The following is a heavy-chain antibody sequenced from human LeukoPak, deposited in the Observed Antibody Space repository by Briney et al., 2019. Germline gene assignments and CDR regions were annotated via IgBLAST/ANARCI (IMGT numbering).Heavy chain of an antibody. V-gene: IGHV3-23*01. CDR2: ITGSGSNT. Sequence: GGSLRLSCAASGFTFSSYAMSRVRQAPGKRLEWVSAITGSGSNTYYADSVKGRFTISRDNSKNTLLLQMNSLRAEDTAVYYCAKGGTYSWFDPWGQGTLVTVSS. CDR1: GFTFSSYA. CDR3: AKGGTYSWFDP. D-gene: IGHD1-26*01. J-gene: IGHJ5*02.